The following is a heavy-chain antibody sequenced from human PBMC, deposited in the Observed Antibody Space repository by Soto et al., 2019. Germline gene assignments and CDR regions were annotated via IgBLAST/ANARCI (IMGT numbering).Heavy chain of an antibody. CDR2: ISGSGGST. CDR1: GFTFSSYA. V-gene: IGHV3-23*01. D-gene: IGHD6-13*01. J-gene: IGHJ6*02. CDR3: AKGRRTAGTKYYYYSSYATHV. Sequence: GVLRLSCAASGFTFSSYAMGWVRQAPGKGLEWVSAISGSGGSTYYADSVKGRFTISRDNSKNTLYLQMNSLRAEDKAVYYCAKGRRTAGTKYYYYSSYATHVCGQGTTLTV.